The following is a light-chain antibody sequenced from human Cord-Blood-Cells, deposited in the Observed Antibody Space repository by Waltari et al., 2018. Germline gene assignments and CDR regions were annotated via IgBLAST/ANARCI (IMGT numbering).Light chain of an antibody. CDR2: EGS. V-gene: IGLV2-23*01. CDR3: CSYAGSSTWV. CDR1: SSDVVSYNL. J-gene: IGLJ3*02. Sequence: QSALTQPASVSGSPGQSLTISCTATSSDVVSYNLVSWYQQHPGKAPKLMIYEGSKRPSGVSNRFSGSKSGNTASLTISGLQAEDEADYYCCSYAGSSTWVFGGGTKLTVL.